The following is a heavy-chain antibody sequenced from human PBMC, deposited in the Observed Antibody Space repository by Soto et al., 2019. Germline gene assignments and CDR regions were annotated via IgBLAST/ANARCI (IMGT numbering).Heavy chain of an antibody. CDR3: AGARYDFWSKYGMDV. D-gene: IGHD3-3*01. V-gene: IGHV4-61*01. CDR1: GGSVSSGSYY. Sequence: LSLTCTVSGGSVSSGSYYWSWIRQPPGKGLEWIGYIYYSGSTNYNPSLKSRVTISVDTSKNQFSLKLSSVTYADTAVYYCAGARYDFWSKYGMDVWGQGTTVTVSS. CDR2: IYYSGST. J-gene: IGHJ6*02.